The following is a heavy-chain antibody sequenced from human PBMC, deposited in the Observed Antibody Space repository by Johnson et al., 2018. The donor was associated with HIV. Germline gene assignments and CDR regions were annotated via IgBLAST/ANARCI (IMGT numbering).Heavy chain of an antibody. J-gene: IGHJ3*02. Sequence: VQLVESGGGLVQPGGSLRLSCAASGFTFSSYWMSWVRQAPGKGLEWVANIKQDGSEKYYVDSVKGRFTISRDNAKNSLYLQMNSLGAEDTAVYYCARVKWEPWGCAFDIWGQGTMVTVSS. D-gene: IGHD1-26*01. CDR1: GFTFSSYW. CDR2: IKQDGSEK. V-gene: IGHV3-7*05. CDR3: ARVKWEPWGCAFDI.